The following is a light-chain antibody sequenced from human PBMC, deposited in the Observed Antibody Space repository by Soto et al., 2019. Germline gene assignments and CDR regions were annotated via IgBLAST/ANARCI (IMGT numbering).Light chain of an antibody. J-gene: IGKJ3*01. Sequence: AIRMTQSPSSLSASTGDGVTITCRASQGISSYLAWYQQKPGKAPKLLIYAASTLQSGVPSRFSGSESETDFTLTISCLQSEDFATYYCQQYYSYPLTFGPGTKVDIK. CDR3: QQYYSYPLT. CDR2: AAS. CDR1: QGISSY. V-gene: IGKV1-8*01.